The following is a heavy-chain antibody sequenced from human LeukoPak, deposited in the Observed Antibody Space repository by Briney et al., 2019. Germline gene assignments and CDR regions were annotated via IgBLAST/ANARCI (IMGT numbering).Heavy chain of an antibody. CDR2: IHYSGGA. J-gene: IGHJ4*02. CDR1: GVSISSYY. CDR3: ARPQTMGSSSPLGY. D-gene: IGHD2-2*01. Sequence: SETLSLTCTVSGVSISSYYWIWIRQPPGKGLEWIGDIHYSGGANYNPSLKSRVTTSLDTSKNQISLKLSSVTAADTAVYYCARPQTMGSSSPLGYWGQGTLVTVSS. V-gene: IGHV4-59*01.